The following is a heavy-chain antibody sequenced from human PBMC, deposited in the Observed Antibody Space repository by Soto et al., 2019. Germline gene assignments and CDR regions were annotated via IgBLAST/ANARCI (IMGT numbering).Heavy chain of an antibody. D-gene: IGHD2-15*01. CDR1: GYTFTGYY. CDR3: ARGAVASIVVVVAATGAFDI. Sequence: ASVKVSCKASGYTFTGYYMHWVRQAPGQGLEWMGWINPNSGGTNYAQKFQGWVTMTRDTSISTAYMELSRLRSDDTAVYYCARGAVASIVVVVAATGAFDIWGQGTMVTVSS. J-gene: IGHJ3*02. CDR2: INPNSGGT. V-gene: IGHV1-2*04.